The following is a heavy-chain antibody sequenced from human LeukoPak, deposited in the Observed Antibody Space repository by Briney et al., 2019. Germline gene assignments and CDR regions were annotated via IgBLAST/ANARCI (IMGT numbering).Heavy chain of an antibody. CDR2: INTDGSST. D-gene: IGHD6-13*01. J-gene: IGHJ5*02. Sequence: GGSLRLSCAASGFTFSSYSMNWVRQAPGKGLEWVSRINTDGSSTSYADSVKGRFTISRDNAKNTLYLQMNSLRAEDTAVYYCASGYSSSQRFDPWGQGTLVTVSS. CDR1: GFTFSSYS. CDR3: ASGYSSSQRFDP. V-gene: IGHV3-74*01.